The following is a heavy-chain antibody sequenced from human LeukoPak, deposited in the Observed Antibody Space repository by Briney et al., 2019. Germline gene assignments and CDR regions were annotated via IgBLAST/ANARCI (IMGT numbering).Heavy chain of an antibody. Sequence: ASVKVSCKASGYTFTACYIHWVRQAPGQGLEWMGWISGSNGNTKYAQKVQGRVTMTTDTSTTTAYMEVRSLRSDDTAVYYCARDRDRMVQGVTALFDYWGQGTLVTVSS. CDR2: ISGSNGNT. CDR1: GYTFTACY. V-gene: IGHV1-18*04. D-gene: IGHD3-10*01. CDR3: ARDRDRMVQGVTALFDY. J-gene: IGHJ4*02.